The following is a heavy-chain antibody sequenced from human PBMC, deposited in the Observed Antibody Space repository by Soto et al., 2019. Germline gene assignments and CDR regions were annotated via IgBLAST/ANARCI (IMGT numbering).Heavy chain of an antibody. D-gene: IGHD6-6*01. J-gene: IGHJ4*02. CDR1: GGSISNNY. Sequence: QVQLQESGPGLLKPSETLSLTCTVSGGSISNNYWTWIRQPPGKGLEWIGCISDTGSTNYNPSLKSRVTISVDTSKNHFSLKLSSVTAAETAVYYCARRRDVLDYWGQGTLVTVSS. CDR3: ARRRDVLDY. CDR2: ISDTGST. V-gene: IGHV4-59*01.